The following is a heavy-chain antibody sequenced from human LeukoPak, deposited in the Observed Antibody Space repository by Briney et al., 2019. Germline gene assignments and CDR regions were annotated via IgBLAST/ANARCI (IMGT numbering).Heavy chain of an antibody. CDR2: INPNSGT. J-gene: IGHJ4*02. V-gene: IGHV1-2*02. CDR1: GYTLTGYY. Sequence: AAVKVSCKASGYTLTGYYMHWVRPAPGQGLEWMGWINPNSGTNYAQKFQGRVTMTRDTTISTAYMELSRLRSDDTAVYYCARVDLLCYWGQGTLVTVSS. CDR3: ARVDLLCY.